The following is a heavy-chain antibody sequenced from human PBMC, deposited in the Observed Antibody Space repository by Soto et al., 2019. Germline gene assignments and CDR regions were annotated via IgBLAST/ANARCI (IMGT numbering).Heavy chain of an antibody. J-gene: IGHJ4*02. CDR2: ISYDGSNK. CDR3: AREARY. V-gene: IGHV3-30-3*01. Sequence: QVQLVESGGGVVQPGRSLRLSCAASGFTFSSYAMHWVRQAPGKGLEWVAVISYDGSNKYYAASVKGRFTISRDNSKNTLYLQMNSLRAEDTAVYYCAREARYWGQGTLVTVSS. CDR1: GFTFSSYA.